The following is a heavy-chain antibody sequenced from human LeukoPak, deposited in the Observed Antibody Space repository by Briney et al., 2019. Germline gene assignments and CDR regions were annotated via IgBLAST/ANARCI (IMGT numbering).Heavy chain of an antibody. CDR2: IYYSGST. Sequence: TSETLSLTCTVSGGSISSSSYYWGWIRQPPGKGLEWIGSIYYSGSTYYNPSLKSRVTISVDTSKNQFFLKLSSVTAADTAVYYRARRGPTIDYWGQGTLVTVSS. J-gene: IGHJ4*02. CDR1: GGSISSSSYY. V-gene: IGHV4-39*01. CDR3: ARRGPTIDY.